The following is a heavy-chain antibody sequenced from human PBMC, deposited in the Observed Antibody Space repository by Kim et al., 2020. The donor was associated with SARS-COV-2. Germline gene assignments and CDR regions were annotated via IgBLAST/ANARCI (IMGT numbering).Heavy chain of an antibody. D-gene: IGHD3-22*01. Sequence: SVKVSCKASGGTFSSYAISWVRQAPGQGLEWMGGIIPIFGTANYAQKFQGRVTITADESTSTAYMELSSLRSEDTAVYYCATPRGLDYYDSSGYVPSFDYWGQGTLVTVSS. CDR2: IIPIFGTA. J-gene: IGHJ4*02. V-gene: IGHV1-69*13. CDR1: GGTFSSYA. CDR3: ATPRGLDYYDSSGYVPSFDY.